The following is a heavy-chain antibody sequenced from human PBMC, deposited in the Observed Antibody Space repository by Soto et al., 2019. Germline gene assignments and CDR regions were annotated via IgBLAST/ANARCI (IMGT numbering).Heavy chain of an antibody. CDR3: ATPHLRGRHYDFRSPPTASLYHYGLGV. CDR2: ILPVFGMV. V-gene: IGHV1-69*01. J-gene: IGHJ6*02. D-gene: IGHD3-3*01. Sequence: QVQLAQSGAEVKKPGSSVRVSCQTSRGTFNTSPISWMRQAPGQGLEWLGDILPVFGMVNYVQQFQDRLNLTADESTTSVCMEVSRLTPEDTAVYFCATPHLRGRHYDFRSPPTASLYHYGLGVWGQGTTVIVSS. CDR1: RGTFNTSP.